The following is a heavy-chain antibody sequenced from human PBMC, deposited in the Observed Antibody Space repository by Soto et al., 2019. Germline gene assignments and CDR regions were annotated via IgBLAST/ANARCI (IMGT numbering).Heavy chain of an antibody. Sequence: GESLKVSCKGSGYRFTSYWIGWVRQMPGKGLEWMGIIYPGDSDTRYSPSFQGQVSISADKSISTAYLQWSSLKASDTAMYYCARSATVSHYYYYYGQDFRAQGTTVTVSS. CDR2: IYPGDSDT. D-gene: IGHD4-4*01. CDR3: ARSATVSHYYYYYGQDF. V-gene: IGHV5-51*01. J-gene: IGHJ6*02. CDR1: GYRFTSYW.